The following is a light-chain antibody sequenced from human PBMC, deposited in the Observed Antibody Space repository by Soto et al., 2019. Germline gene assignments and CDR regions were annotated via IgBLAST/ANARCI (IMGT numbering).Light chain of an antibody. Sequence: IQLTQSPSTLSGSVGDRVTITCRASQGVSTWLAWYQQRPSQAPKLLVYEASKLQSGVPSRFSASGSVRDFTLTISSLQPEYSATYYCQQYYAFRTFGQGTKVEI. CDR3: QQYYAFRT. CDR2: EAS. CDR1: QGVSTW. V-gene: IGKV1-5*03. J-gene: IGKJ1*01.